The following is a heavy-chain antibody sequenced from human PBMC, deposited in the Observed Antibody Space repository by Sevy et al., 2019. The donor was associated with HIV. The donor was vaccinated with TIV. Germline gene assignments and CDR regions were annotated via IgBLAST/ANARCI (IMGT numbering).Heavy chain of an antibody. D-gene: IGHD1-26*01. Sequence: GGSLRLSCAASGFTFSSYSMNWVRQAPGKRLEWVSYISSSSSTIYYADSVKGRFTISRDNAKNSLYLQMNSLRDEDTAVYYCARDRSMVGATSYYYYYYMDVWGKGTTVTVSS. J-gene: IGHJ6*03. V-gene: IGHV3-48*02. CDR1: GFTFSSYS. CDR3: ARDRSMVGATSYYYYYYMDV. CDR2: ISSSSSTI.